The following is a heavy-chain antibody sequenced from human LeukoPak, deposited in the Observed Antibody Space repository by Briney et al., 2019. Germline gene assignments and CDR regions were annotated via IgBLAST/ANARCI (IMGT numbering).Heavy chain of an antibody. Sequence: PGGALRLSCAASGFTFSSYASNWGRQAPGERVGWVSYICSSSITIYYTESVKRRFSLSRENTQKTLYLQKYSLRDEDTAVYYCARDSGVDAHLDYWGQGTLVTVSA. D-gene: IGHD3-3*01. V-gene: IGHV3-48*02. CDR1: GFTFSSYA. J-gene: IGHJ4*02. CDR2: ICSSSITI. CDR3: ARDSGVDAHLDY.